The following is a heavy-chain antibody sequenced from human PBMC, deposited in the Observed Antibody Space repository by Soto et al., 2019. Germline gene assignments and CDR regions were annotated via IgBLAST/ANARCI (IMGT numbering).Heavy chain of an antibody. CDR3: ARGLQYNWNYRWFDP. J-gene: IGHJ5*02. D-gene: IGHD1-7*01. Sequence: SETLCLTCTVSGGSISSYYGSWILQPPGKGLEWIGDIYYSGSTNYNPSLKSRVTISVDTSKNQFSLKLSSVTAADTAVYYCARGLQYNWNYRWFDPWGQGTLVTVSS. V-gene: IGHV4-59*12. CDR1: GGSISSYY. CDR2: IYYSGST.